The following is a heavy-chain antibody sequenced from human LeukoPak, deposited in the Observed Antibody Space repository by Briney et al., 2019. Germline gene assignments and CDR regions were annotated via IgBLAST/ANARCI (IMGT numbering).Heavy chain of an antibody. CDR3: AREGRENRRDIVVVPAANGGWFDP. V-gene: IGHV1-69*06. D-gene: IGHD2-2*01. CDR1: GGTFNIYA. Sequence: EASVKVSCKASGGTFNIYAITWVRQAPGQGLEWMGGIIPIFGTANYAQKFQGRVTITADKSTSTAYMELSSLRSEDTAVYYCAREGRENRRDIVVVPAANGGWFDPWGQGTLVTVSS. J-gene: IGHJ5*02. CDR2: IIPIFGTA.